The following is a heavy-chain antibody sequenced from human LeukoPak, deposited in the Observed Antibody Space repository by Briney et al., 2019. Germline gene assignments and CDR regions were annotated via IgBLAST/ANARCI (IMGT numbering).Heavy chain of an antibody. CDR3: ARGYCSSTSCYFDY. Sequence: PSETLSLTCTVSGGSISSGDYYWSWLRQPPGKGLEWIGYIYYSGSTYYNPSLKSRVTISVDTSKNQFSLKLSSVTAADTAVYYCARGYCSSTSCYFDYWGQGTLVTVSS. J-gene: IGHJ4*02. V-gene: IGHV4-30-4*08. CDR2: IYYSGST. CDR1: GGSISSGDYY. D-gene: IGHD2-2*01.